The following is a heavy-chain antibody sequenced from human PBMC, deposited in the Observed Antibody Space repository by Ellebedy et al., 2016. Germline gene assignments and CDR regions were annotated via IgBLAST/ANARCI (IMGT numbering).Heavy chain of an antibody. CDR3: ARDLRYCSSTSCYQGY. CDR2: ISGSGGST. V-gene: IGHV3-23*01. CDR1: GFTFSSYA. J-gene: IGHJ4*02. Sequence: GGSLRLXXAASGFTFSSYAMSWVRQAPGKGLEWVSAISGSGGSTYYADSVKGRFTISRDNSKNTLYLQMNSLRAEDTAVYYCARDLRYCSSTSCYQGYWGQGTLVTVSS. D-gene: IGHD2-2*01.